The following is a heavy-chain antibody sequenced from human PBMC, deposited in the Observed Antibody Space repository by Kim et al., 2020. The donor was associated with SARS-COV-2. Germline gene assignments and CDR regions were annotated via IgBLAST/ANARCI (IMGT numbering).Heavy chain of an antibody. D-gene: IGHD6-13*01. V-gene: IGHV3-15*01. J-gene: IGHJ6*02. CDR3: TTGAYSSSWHYYYYGMDV. Sequence: KGRFTISRDDSKNTLYLQMNSLKTEDTAVYYCTTGAYSSSWHYYYYGMDVWGQGTTVTVSS.